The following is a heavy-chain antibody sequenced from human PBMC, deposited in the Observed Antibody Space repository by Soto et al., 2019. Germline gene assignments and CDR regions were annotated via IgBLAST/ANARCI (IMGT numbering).Heavy chain of an antibody. D-gene: IGHD3-3*01. J-gene: IGHJ4*02. CDR3: ARERKRITIFGVVMYYFDY. CDR1: GGSISSSSYY. V-gene: IGHV4-39*07. Sequence: SETLSLTCTVSGGSISSSSYYWGWIRQPPGKGLEWIGSIYYRGSTYYNPSLKSRVTISVDTSKNQFSLKLSSVTAADTAVYYCARERKRITIFGVVMYYFDYWGQGTLVTVSS. CDR2: IYYRGST.